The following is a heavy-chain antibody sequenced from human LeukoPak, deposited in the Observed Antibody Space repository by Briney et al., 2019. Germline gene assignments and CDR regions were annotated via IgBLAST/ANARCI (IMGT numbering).Heavy chain of an antibody. CDR2: VYHSGST. D-gene: IGHD3-9*01. V-gene: IGHV4-38-2*02. CDR3: ARVPGVYYDRLTGYGSGWFNP. J-gene: IGHJ5*02. CDR1: GYSISSGYY. Sequence: PSETLSLTCTVSGYSISSGYYWGWVRQPPGKGLEWIGTVYHSGSTYYNPSLRSRVTISVETSKNQFSLKVRSMTAADTAVYYCARVPGVYYDRLTGYGSGWFNPWGQGTLVTVSS.